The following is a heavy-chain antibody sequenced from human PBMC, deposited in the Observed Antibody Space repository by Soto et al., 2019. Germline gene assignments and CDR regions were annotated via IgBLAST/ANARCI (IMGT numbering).Heavy chain of an antibody. Sequence: SETLSLTCTVSGGSLSSYYWNWIRQPAGKGLEWIGRIYISGSTNYNPSLKSRVIMSVDTSKNQFSLKLSSVTAADTAVYYCARDNQQPEEYYYGLDVWGQGTTVTVSS. CDR1: GGSLSSYY. CDR3: ARDNQQPEEYYYGLDV. CDR2: IYISGST. J-gene: IGHJ6*02. D-gene: IGHD6-13*01. V-gene: IGHV4-4*07.